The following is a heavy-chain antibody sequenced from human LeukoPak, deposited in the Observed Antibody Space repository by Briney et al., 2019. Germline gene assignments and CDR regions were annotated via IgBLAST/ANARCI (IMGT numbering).Heavy chain of an antibody. CDR1: GYTFTSYY. CDR2: ITPSGGST. V-gene: IGHV1-46*01. Sequence: ASVKVSCKASGYTFTSYYMHWVRQAPGQGREWMGIITPSGGSTSYAQKFHGRVTMTRDTSTSTVYMELSSLRSEEAAVYYCAREEMATIPSWGQGTLVTVSS. D-gene: IGHD5-24*01. J-gene: IGHJ4*02. CDR3: AREEMATIPS.